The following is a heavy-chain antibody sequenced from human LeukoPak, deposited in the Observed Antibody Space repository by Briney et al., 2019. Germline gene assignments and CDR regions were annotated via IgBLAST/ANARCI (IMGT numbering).Heavy chain of an antibody. CDR3: ARGRRGNYGSATDRFDY. J-gene: IGHJ4*02. V-gene: IGHV1-69*13. Sequence: SVKVSCKASGGTFSSYAISWVRQAPGQGLEWMGVIIPIFGTANYAQKFQGRVTITADESTSTAYMERSSLRSEDTAVYHCARGRRGNYGSATDRFDYWGQGTLVTVSS. CDR1: GGTFSSYA. CDR2: IIPIFGTA. D-gene: IGHD3-10*01.